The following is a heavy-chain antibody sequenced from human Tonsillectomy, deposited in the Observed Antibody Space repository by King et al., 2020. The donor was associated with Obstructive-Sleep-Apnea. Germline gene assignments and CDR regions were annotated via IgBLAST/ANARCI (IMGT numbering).Heavy chain of an antibody. D-gene: IGHD3-9*01. CDR2: IRYDGSNK. CDR3: AKDPTTYDILTGDYYYYGMDV. CDR1: GFTFSDYG. J-gene: IGHJ6*02. V-gene: IGHV3-30*02. Sequence: HVQLVESGGGVVQPGRSLRLSCAASGFTFSDYGMHWVRQAPGKGLEWVAFIRYDGSNKYYVDSVKGRFTISRDNSKNTLYLQMNSLRAEDTVVYYCAKDPTTYDILTGDYYYYGMDVWGQGTTVTVSS.